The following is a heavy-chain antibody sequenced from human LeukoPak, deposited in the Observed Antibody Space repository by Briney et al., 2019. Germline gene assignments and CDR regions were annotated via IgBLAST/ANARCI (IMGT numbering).Heavy chain of an antibody. CDR2: IYSSGST. J-gene: IGHJ6*03. CDR3: ARVSFFRWAATRPSYYYYYMDV. Sequence: SETLSLTCTVSGGSISSYYWSWIRQPAGKGLEWIGRIYSSGSTDYNPSLKSRVTMSVDTSKNKFSLKLSSVTAADTAVYYCARVSFFRWAATRPSYYYYYMDVWGKGTTVTISS. D-gene: IGHD2-15*01. V-gene: IGHV4-4*07. CDR1: GGSISSYY.